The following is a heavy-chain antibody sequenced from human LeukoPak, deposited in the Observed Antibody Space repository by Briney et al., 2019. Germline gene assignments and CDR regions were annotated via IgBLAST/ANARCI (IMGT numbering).Heavy chain of an antibody. CDR2: IYTSGST. J-gene: IGHJ4*02. CDR3: ASSDFWSGYYTRFDY. CDR1: GCSISSGSYY. V-gene: IGHV4-61*02. Sequence: SQTLSLTCTVAGCSISSGSYYWSWFRQPAGKGLEWIGRIYTSGSTNYNPSLKSRVTISVDTSKNQFSLKLSSVTAADTAVYYCASSDFWSGYYTRFDYWGQGTLVTVSS. D-gene: IGHD3-3*01.